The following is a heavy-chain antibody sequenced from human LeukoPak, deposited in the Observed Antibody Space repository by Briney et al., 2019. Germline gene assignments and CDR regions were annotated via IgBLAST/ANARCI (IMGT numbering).Heavy chain of an antibody. D-gene: IGHD6-6*01. CDR3: ARVTIFMAARPESDYYYGMDV. Sequence: ASVKVSCKASGYTFTGYYMHWVRQAPGQGLEWMGWINPNSGGTNYAQKFQGRVTMTRDTSISTAYMELSRLRSYDTAVHYCARVTIFMAARPESDYYYGMDVWGQGTTVTVSS. CDR1: GYTFTGYY. V-gene: IGHV1-2*02. CDR2: INPNSGGT. J-gene: IGHJ6*02.